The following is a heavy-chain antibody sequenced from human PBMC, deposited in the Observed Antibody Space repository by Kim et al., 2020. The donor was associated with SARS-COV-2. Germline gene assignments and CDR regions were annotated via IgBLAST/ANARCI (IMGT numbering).Heavy chain of an antibody. V-gene: IGHV1-8*01. J-gene: IGHJ4*02. CDR2: NT. D-gene: IGHD6-13*01. CDR3: AQMSAAGLDY. Sequence: NTGYAQKFQGRVTMTRNTSISTAYMELSSLRSEDTAVYYCAQMSAAGLDYWGQGTLVTVSS.